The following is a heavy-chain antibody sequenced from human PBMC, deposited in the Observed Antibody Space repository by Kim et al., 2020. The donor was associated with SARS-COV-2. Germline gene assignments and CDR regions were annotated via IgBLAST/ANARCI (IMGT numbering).Heavy chain of an antibody. J-gene: IGHJ4*02. V-gene: IGHV3-21*01. CDR2: ISSSSSYI. D-gene: IGHD3-22*01. CDR3: AREEVDDISGYRGGY. Sequence: GGSLRLSCAASGFTFSSYSMNWVRQAPGKGLEWVSSISSSSSYIYYADSVKGRFTISRDNAKNSLYLQMNSLRAEDTAVYYCAREEVDDISGYRGGYWGQGTLVTVSS. CDR1: GFTFSSYS.